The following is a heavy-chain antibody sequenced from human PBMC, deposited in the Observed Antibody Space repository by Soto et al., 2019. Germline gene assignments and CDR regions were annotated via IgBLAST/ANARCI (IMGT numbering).Heavy chain of an antibody. CDR2: IYPGDSDT. J-gene: IGHJ5*02. V-gene: IGHV5-51*01. Sequence: RGESLKISCKGSGYSFTSYWIGWVRQMPGKGLEWMGIIYPGDSDTRYSPSFQGQVTISADKSISTAYLQWSSLKASDTAMYYCARSVYCRSTSCPDPVVWFDPWGQGTLVTVSS. CDR3: ARSVYCRSTSCPDPVVWFDP. D-gene: IGHD2-2*01. CDR1: GYSFTSYW.